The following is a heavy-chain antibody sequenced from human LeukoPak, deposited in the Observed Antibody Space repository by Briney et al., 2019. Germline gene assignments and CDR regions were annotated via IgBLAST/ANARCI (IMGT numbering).Heavy chain of an antibody. CDR2: ITPFNGNT. Sequence: SVKVSCKASGYTFTYRYLHWVRQAPGQALEWMGWITPFNGNTNYAQKFQDRVTITRDRSMSTAYMELSSLRSEDTAVYYCARDRVFGSGLPAYYYGMDVWGQGTTVIVSS. V-gene: IGHV1-45*02. CDR1: GYTFTYRY. J-gene: IGHJ6*02. D-gene: IGHD6-19*01. CDR3: ARDRVFGSGLPAYYYGMDV.